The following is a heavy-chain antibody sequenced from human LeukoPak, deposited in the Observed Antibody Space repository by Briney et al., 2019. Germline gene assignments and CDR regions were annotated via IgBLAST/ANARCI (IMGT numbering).Heavy chain of an antibody. CDR2: IWYDGSDK. D-gene: IGHD3-10*01. CDR1: GFTFSSYG. J-gene: IGHJ4*02. Sequence: PGRSLRLSCAASGFTFSSYGMHWVRQAPGKGLEWVAVIWYDGSDKYYADSVKGRFTISRDNSKNTLYLQMNSLRAEDTAVYYCARDQGVIILQEGYYFDYWGQGTLVTVSS. V-gene: IGHV3-33*01. CDR3: ARDQGVIILQEGYYFDY.